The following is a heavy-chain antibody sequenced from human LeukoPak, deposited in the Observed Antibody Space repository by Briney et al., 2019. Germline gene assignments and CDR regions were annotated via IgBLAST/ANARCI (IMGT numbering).Heavy chain of an antibody. CDR2: ISGNGFTT. CDR1: GFTFTNYV. V-gene: IGHV3-23*01. J-gene: IGHJ3*01. CDR3: AKDFQGQIPDAFDV. D-gene: IGHD2-21*01. Sequence: PGGSLRLSCAASGFTFTNYVMTWVRQAPGKGLEWVSGISGNGFTTFYVDSVRGRFTISRDNSKNTIYLQMNSLRAEDTAVYYCAKDFQGQIPDAFDVWGQGTMVTVSS.